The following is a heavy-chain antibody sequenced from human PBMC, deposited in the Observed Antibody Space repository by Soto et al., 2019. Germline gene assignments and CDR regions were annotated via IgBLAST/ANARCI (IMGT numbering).Heavy chain of an antibody. CDR2: IIPIFGTA. J-gene: IGHJ6*02. D-gene: IGHD2-15*01. CDR3: ARDSPASSFNGGSCYFHGHGMDV. V-gene: IGHV1-69*13. Sequence: AVKVSWKSSGGTFSSYAISWVRQAPGQGLEWMGGIIPIFGTANYAQKFQGRVTITADESTSTAYMELSSLRSEDTAVYYCARDSPASSFNGGSCYFHGHGMDVRG. CDR1: GGTFSSYA.